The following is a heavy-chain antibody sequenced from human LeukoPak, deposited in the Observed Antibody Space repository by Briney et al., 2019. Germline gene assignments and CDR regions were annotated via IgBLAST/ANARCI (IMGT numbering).Heavy chain of an antibody. V-gene: IGHV3-7*01. Sequence: GALRLSCAASGFTFSSYWMSWVRQAPGKGLEWVANIKQDGSEKYYVDSVKGRFTISRDNAKNSLYLQMNSLRAEDTAVYYCARVERNYDFWSGYFKAGDNWFDPWGQGTLVTVSS. CDR3: ARVERNYDFWSGYFKAGDNWFDP. CDR2: IKQDGSEK. J-gene: IGHJ5*02. CDR1: GFTFSSYW. D-gene: IGHD3-3*01.